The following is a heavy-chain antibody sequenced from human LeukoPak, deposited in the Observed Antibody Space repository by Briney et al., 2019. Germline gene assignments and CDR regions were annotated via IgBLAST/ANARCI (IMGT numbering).Heavy chain of an antibody. CDR3: ASRAPGLVTPYYYGMDV. J-gene: IGHJ6*02. CDR1: GGTFSSYA. Sequence: GASVKVSCKASGGTFSSYAISWVRQAPGQGLEWMGGIIPIFGTANYAQKFQGRVTITADESTSTAYMELSSLRSEDTAVYYCASRAPGLVTPYYYGMDVWGQGTTVTVSS. D-gene: IGHD1-26*01. V-gene: IGHV1-69*13. CDR2: IIPIFGTA.